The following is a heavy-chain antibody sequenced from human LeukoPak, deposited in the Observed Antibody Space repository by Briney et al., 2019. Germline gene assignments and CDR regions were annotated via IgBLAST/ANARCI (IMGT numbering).Heavy chain of an antibody. J-gene: IGHJ4*02. D-gene: IGHD5-12*01. CDR1: GFSFRDFW. V-gene: IGHV3-7*01. CDR2: INQGGSVK. CDR3: ARSSYSGWNLEY. Sequence: GGSPRLSCAASGFSFRDFWMTWVRQAPGKGLEWVANINQGGSVKYYVDSVKGRFTISRDDAKSSLSVQMNSLRDEDTAVYYCARSSYSGWNLEYWGQGTLVTVSS.